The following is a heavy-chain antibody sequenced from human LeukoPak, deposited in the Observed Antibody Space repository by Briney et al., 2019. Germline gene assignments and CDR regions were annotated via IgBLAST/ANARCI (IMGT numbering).Heavy chain of an antibody. J-gene: IGHJ4*02. V-gene: IGHV4-59*08. CDR2: IHYSGST. Sequence: SETLSLTCTVSGGSISSYYWSWIRQPPGKGLEWIGYIHYSGSTNYNPSLKSRVTISVDTSKNQFSLKLSSVTAADTAVYYCARGRLQRKIDYWGQGTLVTVSS. CDR3: ARGRLQRKIDY. CDR1: GGSISSYY. D-gene: IGHD5-24*01.